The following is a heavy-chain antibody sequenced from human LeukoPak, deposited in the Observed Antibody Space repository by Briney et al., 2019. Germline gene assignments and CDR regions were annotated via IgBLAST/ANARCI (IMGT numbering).Heavy chain of an antibody. CDR3: ARLPTGSSLHY. V-gene: IGHV3-74*03. CDR1: GLTFSSYW. Sequence: GGSLRLSCAASGLTFSSYWMHWVRQAPGKGLVWVSSINRDGSNTMYAGSVKGRFTISRDNAKDTLYLQMNSLRAEDTAVYYCARLPTGSSLHYWGQGTLVTVSS. CDR2: INRDGSNT. J-gene: IGHJ4*02. D-gene: IGHD6-6*01.